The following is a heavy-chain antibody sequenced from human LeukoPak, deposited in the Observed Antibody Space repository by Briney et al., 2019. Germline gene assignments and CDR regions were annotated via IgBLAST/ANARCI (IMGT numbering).Heavy chain of an antibody. CDR3: ARGGIAAAGGRDAFDI. D-gene: IGHD6-13*01. V-gene: IGHV1-2*04. CDR1: GYTFTGYY. Sequence: GASVKVSCKASGYTFTGYYVHWVRQAPGQGLEWMGWINPNSGGTNYAQKFQGWVTMTRDTSISTAYMELSRLRSDDTAVYYCARGGIAAAGGRDAFDIWGQGTMVTVSS. J-gene: IGHJ3*02. CDR2: INPNSGGT.